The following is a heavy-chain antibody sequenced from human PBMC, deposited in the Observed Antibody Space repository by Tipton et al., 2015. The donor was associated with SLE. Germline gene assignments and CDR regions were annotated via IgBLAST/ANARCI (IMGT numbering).Heavy chain of an antibody. CDR1: GGSISSYY. J-gene: IGHJ4*02. CDR2: IYSSGST. D-gene: IGHD3-22*01. CDR3: ARHAYYYDSSGYYDY. Sequence: TLSLTCTVSGGSISSYYWSWIRQPPGKGLEWIGYIYSSGSTNYNPSLKSRVTISVDTSKNQFSLKPSSVTAADTAVYYCARHAYYYDSSGYYDYWGQGTLVTVSS. V-gene: IGHV4-59*08.